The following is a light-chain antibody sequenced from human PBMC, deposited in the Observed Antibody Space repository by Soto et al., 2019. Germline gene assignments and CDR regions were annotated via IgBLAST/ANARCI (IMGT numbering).Light chain of an antibody. CDR3: QQYGSSQKWT. Sequence: EIVWTQSPGTLSLSPGERATLSCRASQSISSSSLAWYQQKPGQAPSLLIFGASSRATGIPHRFSGSGSGTDFTLTIDRLEPEDFAVYYCQQYGSSQKWTFGQGTKVDIK. V-gene: IGKV3-20*01. CDR1: QSISSSS. J-gene: IGKJ1*01. CDR2: GAS.